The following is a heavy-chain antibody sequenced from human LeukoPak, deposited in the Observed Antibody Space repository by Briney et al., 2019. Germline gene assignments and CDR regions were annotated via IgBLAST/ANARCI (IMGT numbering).Heavy chain of an antibody. CDR2: INHSGST. V-gene: IGHV4-34*01. Sequence: SETLSLTCAVYGGSLSGYYWSWVRQPPGKGREWCGEINHSGSTNYNPSLKSRVTLSVDTSKNQYSLKLTSVTAADTAVYYCARPGSRYYYDSSGWFYPWGQGTLVTVSS. D-gene: IGHD3-22*01. J-gene: IGHJ5*02. CDR3: ARPGSRYYYDSSGWFYP. CDR1: GGSLSGYY.